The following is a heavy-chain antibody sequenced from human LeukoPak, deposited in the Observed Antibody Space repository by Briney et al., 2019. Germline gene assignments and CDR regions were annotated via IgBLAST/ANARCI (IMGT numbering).Heavy chain of an antibody. V-gene: IGHV3-21*01. CDR2: ISSSSSYI. CDR3: ARGSRDCANGVCYAFDI. D-gene: IGHD2-8*01. CDR1: GFTFNRYS. J-gene: IGHJ3*02. Sequence: AGGSLRLSCAASGFTFNRYSMNWVRQAPGKGLEWVSSISSSSSYIYHADSVKGRFTISRDNAKKSLYLQMNSLRAEDTAVYYCARGSRDCANGVCYAFDIWGQGTVVTVSS.